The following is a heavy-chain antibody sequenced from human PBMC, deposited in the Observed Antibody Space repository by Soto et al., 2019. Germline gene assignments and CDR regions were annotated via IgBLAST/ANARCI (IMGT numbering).Heavy chain of an antibody. CDR1: GYTFTSYG. J-gene: IGHJ6*02. V-gene: IGHV1-18*01. CDR3: ARDGFEDDCGGGSCYYYYGMDV. CDR2: ISAYNGNT. Sequence: QVQLVQSGAEVKKPGASVKVSCKASGYTFTSYGISWVRQAPGQGLEWMGWISAYNGNTNYAQKHQGRVTMTTDTTTSTADMEMRSLRDDDTAVDYCARDGFEDDCGGGSCYYYYGMDVWGQGTTVTVSS. D-gene: IGHD2-15*01.